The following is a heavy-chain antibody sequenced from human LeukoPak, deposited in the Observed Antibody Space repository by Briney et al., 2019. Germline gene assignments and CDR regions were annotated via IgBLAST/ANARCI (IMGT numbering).Heavy chain of an antibody. CDR3: ARGGLVGADWSGFDY. J-gene: IGHJ4*02. CDR1: GFTFSSYW. D-gene: IGHD1-26*01. CDR2: INSDGSST. Sequence: GGSLRLSCAASGFTFSSYWMHWVRQAPGKGLVWVSRINSDGSSTSYADSVKDRFTISRDNAKNTLYLQMNSLRAEDTAVYYCARGGLVGADWSGFDYWGQGTLVTVSS. V-gene: IGHV3-74*01.